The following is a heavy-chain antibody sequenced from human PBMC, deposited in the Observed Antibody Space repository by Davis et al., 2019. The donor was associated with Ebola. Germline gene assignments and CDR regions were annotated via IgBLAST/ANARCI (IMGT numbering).Heavy chain of an antibody. Sequence: GESLKISCAAPGFNFNNYWMHWVRQAPRKGLGWVSRISFDGYNTDYADSVKGRFTISRDNAKNTLYLQMSSLRAEDTAVYYCARGYCSGSSCYSVVSYWGQGTLVTVSS. CDR1: GFNFNNYW. CDR3: ARGYCSGSSCYSVVSY. CDR2: ISFDGYNT. J-gene: IGHJ4*02. V-gene: IGHV3-74*01. D-gene: IGHD2-15*01.